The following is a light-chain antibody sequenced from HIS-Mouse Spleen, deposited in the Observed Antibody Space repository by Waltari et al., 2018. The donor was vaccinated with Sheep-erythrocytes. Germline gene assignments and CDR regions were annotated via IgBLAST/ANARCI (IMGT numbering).Light chain of an antibody. CDR3: SSYAGSNNWV. CDR2: QVS. V-gene: IGLV2-8*01. J-gene: IGLJ3*02. CDR1: SSDVGGYNY. Sequence: QSALTQPPSASGSPGQSVTIPCTGTSSDVGGYNYVSWYQQHPGKAPKPMIYQVSKRPSVVPDRCSGSKSGNTASLTVSGLQAEDEAEYYCSSYAGSNNWVFGGGTKLTVL.